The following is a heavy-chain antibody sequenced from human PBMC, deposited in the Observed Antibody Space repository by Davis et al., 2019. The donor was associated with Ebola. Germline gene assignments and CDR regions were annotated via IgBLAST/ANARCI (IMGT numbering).Heavy chain of an antibody. Sequence: GSLRLSCTVSGGSISSSSYYWGWIRQPPGKGLEWIGSIYYSGSTYYNPSLKSLVTISVDTSKNQFSLKLSSVTAADTAVYYCARRPTQKYWFDPWGQGTLVTVSS. CDR1: GGSISSSSYY. V-gene: IGHV4-39*01. CDR3: ARRPTQKYWFDP. CDR2: IYYSGST. J-gene: IGHJ5*02.